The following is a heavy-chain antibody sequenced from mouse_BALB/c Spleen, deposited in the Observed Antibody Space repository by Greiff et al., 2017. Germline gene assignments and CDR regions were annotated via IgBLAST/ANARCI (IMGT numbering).Heavy chain of an antibody. Sequence: EVKLVESGGGLVKPGGSLKLSCAASGFTFSDYYMYWVRQTPEKRLEWVATISDGGSYTYYPDSVKGRFTISRDNAKNNLYLQMSSLKSEDTAMYYCARVPYGNYVDYAMDYWGQGTSVTVSS. CDR2: ISDGGSYT. CDR1: GFTFSDYY. CDR3: ARVPYGNYVDYAMDY. J-gene: IGHJ4*01. D-gene: IGHD2-10*02. V-gene: IGHV5-4*02.